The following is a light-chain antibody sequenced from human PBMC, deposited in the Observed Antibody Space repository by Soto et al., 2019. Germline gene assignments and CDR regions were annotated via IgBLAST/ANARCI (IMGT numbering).Light chain of an antibody. V-gene: IGKV3-20*01. CDR2: GAS. Sequence: EIVLTQSPGTLSLSPGERATLSCRASQSVTSSNLAWYQQKPGQAPRLLIYGASSRATGIPDRFSGSGSGTDFTLTINRLQPEDFAVYYCQQYGSSPVTFGPGAKVDFK. J-gene: IGKJ3*01. CDR3: QQYGSSPVT. CDR1: QSVTSSN.